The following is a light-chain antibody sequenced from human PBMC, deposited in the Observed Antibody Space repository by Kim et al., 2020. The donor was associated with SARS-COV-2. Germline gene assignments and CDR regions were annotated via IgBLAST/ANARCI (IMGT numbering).Light chain of an antibody. CDR1: SSDIGRYNY. Sequence: GQTIPTASTETSSDIGRYNYFSWYQQPPGKAPKLMLYDVTERPSGVSNRFSGSKSGNTASLTISGLQAEDEADYYCSSYTSSKTWVFGGGTQLTVL. J-gene: IGLJ3*02. CDR2: DVT. CDR3: SSYTSSKTWV. V-gene: IGLV2-14*03.